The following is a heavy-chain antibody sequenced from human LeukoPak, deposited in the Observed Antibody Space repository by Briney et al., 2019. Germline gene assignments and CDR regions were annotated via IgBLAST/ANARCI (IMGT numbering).Heavy chain of an antibody. Sequence: SETLSLTCTVSGGSISGYYWSWIRQPPGRGLEWIGYIYYSGSTNYNPSLKSRVTISVDTSKNQFSLKLSSVTAADTAVYYCARGQMIVVALGGWFDPWGQGTLVTVSS. J-gene: IGHJ5*02. CDR2: IYYSGST. V-gene: IGHV4-59*01. CDR1: GGSISGYY. D-gene: IGHD3-22*01. CDR3: ARGQMIVVALGGWFDP.